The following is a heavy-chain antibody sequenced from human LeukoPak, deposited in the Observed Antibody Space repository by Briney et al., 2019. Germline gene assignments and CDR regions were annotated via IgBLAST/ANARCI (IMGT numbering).Heavy chain of an antibody. Sequence: GGSLRLSCAASGFTFSNYAMTWVRQAPGKGLEWVSGTSGSGGRINYADSVKGRFTISRDNSKNTLYLQMNSLRVEDTAVYYCAKDRDQRTQFYYYYYGMDVWGQGTTVTVSS. CDR3: AKDRDQRTQFYYYYYGMDV. CDR2: TSGSGGRI. CDR1: GFTFSNYA. V-gene: IGHV3-23*01. D-gene: IGHD2-2*01. J-gene: IGHJ6*02.